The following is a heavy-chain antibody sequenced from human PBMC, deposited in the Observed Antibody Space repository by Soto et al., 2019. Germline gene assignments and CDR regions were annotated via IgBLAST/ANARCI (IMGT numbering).Heavy chain of an antibody. V-gene: IGHV4-31*03. D-gene: IGHD4-17*01. Sequence: SETLSLTCSVSSGSISSGDYYWSWIRQNPGKGLEWIGNIYSSGSPYSSPSLRSRVTVSMDTSKNQFSLKLYYVTAAATAGYYFARDRPDGDSERVFDYWGQGTLVTVSS. CDR3: ARDRPDGDSERVFDY. CDR1: SGSISSGDYY. J-gene: IGHJ4*02. CDR2: IYSSGSP.